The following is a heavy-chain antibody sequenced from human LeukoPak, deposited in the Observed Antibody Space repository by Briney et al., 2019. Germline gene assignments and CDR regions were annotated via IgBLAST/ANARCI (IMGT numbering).Heavy chain of an antibody. D-gene: IGHD2-2*01. J-gene: IGHJ4*02. Sequence: PGGSLRLSRAASGFTFSSYAMSWVRQAPGKGLEWVSAISGSGGSTYYADSVKGRFTISRDNSRNTLYLQMNSLRAEDTAVYYCAKDSCSSTSCYVPRWGQGTLVTVSS. V-gene: IGHV3-23*01. CDR1: GFTFSSYA. CDR2: ISGSGGST. CDR3: AKDSCSSTSCYVPR.